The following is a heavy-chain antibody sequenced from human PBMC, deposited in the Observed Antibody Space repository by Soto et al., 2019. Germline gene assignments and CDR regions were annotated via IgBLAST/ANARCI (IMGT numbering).Heavy chain of an antibody. CDR3: ARDSVALYYYYYGMDF. CDR1: GFSLSTSGMC. Sequence: GSGPTLVNPTQTLTLTCTFSGFSLSTSGMCVSWIRQPPGKALEWLARIDWDDDKYYSTSLKTRLTISKDTSKNQVVLTMTNMDPVDTATYYCARDSVALYYYYYGMDFWGQGTTVTVSS. J-gene: IGHJ6*02. V-gene: IGHV2-70*11. D-gene: IGHD2-21*01. CDR2: IDWDDDK.